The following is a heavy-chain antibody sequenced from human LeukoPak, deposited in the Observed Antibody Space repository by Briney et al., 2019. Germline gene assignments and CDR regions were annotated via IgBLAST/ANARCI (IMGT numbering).Heavy chain of an antibody. D-gene: IGHD2-15*01. Sequence: SETLSLTCTVSGGSISSYCWSWVRQSPGKGLEWIGYIFTSGRTDYNPSLKSRVTMSVDTSKNQFSLKLSSVTAADTAVYYCARHSSVVRGWFDPWGQGTLVTVSS. CDR2: IFTSGRT. J-gene: IGHJ5*02. V-gene: IGHV4-4*09. CDR1: GGSISSYC. CDR3: ARHSSVVRGWFDP.